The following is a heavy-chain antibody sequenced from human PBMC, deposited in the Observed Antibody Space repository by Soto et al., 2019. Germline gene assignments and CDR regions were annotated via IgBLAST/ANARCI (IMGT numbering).Heavy chain of an antibody. Sequence: VQLLESGGGLVQPGGSLRLSCAASGFTFSSCAMSWVRQAPGKGLEWVSAISGSGGSTYYADSVKGRFTISRDNSKNSLYLQMNSLRAEDTAVYYCAKYGDYYGSGSYSDYWGQGTLVTVSS. V-gene: IGHV3-23*01. J-gene: IGHJ4*02. D-gene: IGHD3-10*01. CDR1: GFTFSSCA. CDR3: AKYGDYYGSGSYSDY. CDR2: ISGSGGST.